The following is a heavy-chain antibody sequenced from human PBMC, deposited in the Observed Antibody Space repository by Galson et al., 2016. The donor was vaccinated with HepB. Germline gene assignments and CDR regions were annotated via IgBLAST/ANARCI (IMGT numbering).Heavy chain of an antibody. CDR2: IIPNSGGA. Sequence: SVKVSCKASGYIFTGYYMHWVRQAPGQGLEWMGWIIPNSGGANYAQNFRGWVTMTRDTSISTAYMELSRLRSDATAVYYCARSDSSSVFIFDYWGQGTLVTVSS. J-gene: IGHJ4*02. V-gene: IGHV1-2*04. CDR1: GYIFTGYY. D-gene: IGHD6-13*01. CDR3: ARSDSSSVFIFDY.